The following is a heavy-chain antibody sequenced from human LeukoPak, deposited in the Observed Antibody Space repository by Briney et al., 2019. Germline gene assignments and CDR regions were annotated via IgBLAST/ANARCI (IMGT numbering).Heavy chain of an antibody. Sequence: SETLSLTCTVSAGSISSYYWSWIRQPPGKGLEWIGYIYYSGSTNYNPSLKSRVTISVDTSKNQFSLKLSSVTAADTAVYYCARAGGLGYYYYYYMDVWGKGTTVTVSS. J-gene: IGHJ6*03. CDR1: AGSISSYY. V-gene: IGHV4-59*01. D-gene: IGHD3-16*01. CDR3: ARAGGLGYYYYYYMDV. CDR2: IYYSGST.